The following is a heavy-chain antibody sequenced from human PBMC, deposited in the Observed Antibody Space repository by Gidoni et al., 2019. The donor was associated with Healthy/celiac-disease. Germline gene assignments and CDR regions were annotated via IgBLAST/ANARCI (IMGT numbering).Heavy chain of an antibody. V-gene: IGHV3-53*01. CDR2: IYSGGST. J-gene: IGHJ5*02. CDR1: GFTLSSNY. Sequence: EVQLVESGGGLIQPGGSLRLSCVASGFTLSSNYMSWVRQAPGKGLEWVSVIYSGGSTYYADSVKGRFTISRDNSKNTLYLQMNSLSAEDTAVYYCARKIDYGDYVGWFDPWGQGTLVTVSS. CDR3: ARKIDYGDYVGWFDP. D-gene: IGHD4-17*01.